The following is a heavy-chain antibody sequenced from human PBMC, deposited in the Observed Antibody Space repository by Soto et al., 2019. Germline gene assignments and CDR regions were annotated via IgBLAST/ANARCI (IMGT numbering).Heavy chain of an antibody. D-gene: IGHD2-15*01. CDR1: GFTFSSYA. CDR2: IIGSGGGT. Sequence: EVQLLESGGGLVQPGGSLRLSCAASGFTFSSYAMSWVRQAPGKGLEWVSTIIGSGGGTYYADSVKGRFTISRDNSKNTLYLQMNSLRAEDTAVYYCAKDRLFCSGGSCYGVFDDFWGQGTLVTVSS. CDR3: AKDRLFCSGGSCYGVFDDF. V-gene: IGHV3-23*01. J-gene: IGHJ4*02.